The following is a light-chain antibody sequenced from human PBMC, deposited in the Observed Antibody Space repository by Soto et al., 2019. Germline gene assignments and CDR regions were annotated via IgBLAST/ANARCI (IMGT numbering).Light chain of an antibody. Sequence: QSALNQPPSASGTPGQRVTISCSGSSSNIGSNYVYWYQHLTGTAPRLLIYRNNQRPSGVPDRFSGSKSGTSASLAISGLRSEDEADYYCATWDDSLSNYVFGTGTKVT. CDR2: RNN. V-gene: IGLV1-47*01. J-gene: IGLJ1*01. CDR3: ATWDDSLSNYV. CDR1: SSNIGSNY.